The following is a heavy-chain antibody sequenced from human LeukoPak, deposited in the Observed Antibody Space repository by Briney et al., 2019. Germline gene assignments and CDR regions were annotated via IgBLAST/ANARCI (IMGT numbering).Heavy chain of an antibody. CDR1: GGSISSGDYY. D-gene: IGHD3-22*01. Sequence: SETLSLTCTVSGGSISSGDYYWSWIRQPPGKGLEWIGYIYYSGSTYYNPSLKSRVTISVDTSKNQFSLKLSSVTAADTAVYYCARLTPADYYDSSGYPDYWGQGTLVTVSS. V-gene: IGHV4-30-4*01. J-gene: IGHJ4*02. CDR3: ARLTPADYYDSSGYPDY. CDR2: IYYSGST.